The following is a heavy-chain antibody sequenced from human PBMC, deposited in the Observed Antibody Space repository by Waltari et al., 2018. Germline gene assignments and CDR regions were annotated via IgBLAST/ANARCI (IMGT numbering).Heavy chain of an antibody. CDR1: GFSFGSLW. CDR3: ASDCCGSGYRIHY. J-gene: IGHJ4*02. V-gene: IGHV3-74*01. Sequence: DVHLVESGGGLVQPRGSLSLPCTVFGFSFGSLWMHWVRRVPGKGLVWISRIDDDGSSAIYADSVKGRFTVSRDNAKNTLYLEMNNLKAEDTAVYYCASDCCGSGYRIHYWGQGTLVNVSS. D-gene: IGHD3-3*01. CDR2: IDDDGSSA.